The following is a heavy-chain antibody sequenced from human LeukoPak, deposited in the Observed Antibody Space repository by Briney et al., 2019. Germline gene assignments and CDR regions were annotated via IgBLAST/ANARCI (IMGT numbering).Heavy chain of an antibody. Sequence: SETLSLTCTVSGGSISTYFWSWIRQPAGKGLEWIGRLYTSGSTNYNPSLKSRLTMSADTSKNQFSLNLRSVTAADTAIYYCARDRVDSSGYYYYYGIDVWGQGAAVTVSS. CDR3: ARDRVDSSGYYYYYGIDV. CDR2: LYTSGST. D-gene: IGHD3-22*01. V-gene: IGHV4-4*07. CDR1: GGSISTYF. J-gene: IGHJ6*02.